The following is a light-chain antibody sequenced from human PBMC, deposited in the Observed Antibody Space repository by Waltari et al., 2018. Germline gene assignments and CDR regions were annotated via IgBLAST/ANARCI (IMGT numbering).Light chain of an antibody. CDR1: QSVSSY. J-gene: IGKJ5*01. V-gene: IGKV3-11*01. CDR2: DAS. Sequence: EIVLTQSPATLSLSPGERATLSCRASQSVSSYLAWYQQKPGQAPRLLIYDASHRATASPARFSGSGSGTDFTLTISSLEPEDFAVYYCQQRSNWPRAITFGQGTRLEIK. CDR3: QQRSNWPRAIT.